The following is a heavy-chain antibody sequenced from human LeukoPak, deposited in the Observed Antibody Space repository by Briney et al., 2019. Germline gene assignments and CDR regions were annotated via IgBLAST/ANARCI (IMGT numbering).Heavy chain of an antibody. D-gene: IGHD1-26*01. J-gene: IGHJ4*02. Sequence: GASVTVSCKPSGYTFTNYYIHWVRQAPGQGPEWVGWINPASAGAAFAPKFQGRVSMTSDSSITTAFMDLTSLRSNDTAIYYCARQLGNYYRAFDFWGQGTLVTVSS. V-gene: IGHV1-2*02. CDR3: ARQLGNYYRAFDF. CDR2: INPASAGA. CDR1: GYTFTNYY.